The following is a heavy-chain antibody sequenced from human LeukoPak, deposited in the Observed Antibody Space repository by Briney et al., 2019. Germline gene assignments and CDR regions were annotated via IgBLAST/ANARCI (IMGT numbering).Heavy chain of an antibody. Sequence: SETLSLTCTVSGGSINNYYWSWIRQPAGKGLEWIGRIYTRGGTNYNPSLKSRVTMSVDTSKNQFSLKLSSVTAADTAVYYCARGRYCSTDICSGGDAFDIWGQGTMVSVSS. J-gene: IGHJ3*02. CDR3: ARGRYCSTDICSGGDAFDI. CDR1: GGSINNYY. D-gene: IGHD2-2*01. V-gene: IGHV4-4*07. CDR2: IYTRGGT.